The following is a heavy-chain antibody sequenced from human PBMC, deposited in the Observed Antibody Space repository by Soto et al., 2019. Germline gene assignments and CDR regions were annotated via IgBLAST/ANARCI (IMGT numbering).Heavy chain of an antibody. Sequence: GASVKVSCKASGYTFTSYGISWVRQAPGQGLEWMGWISAYNGNTNYAQKLQGRVTMTTDTSTSTAYMELRSLRSDDTAVYYCATGTAVKGHSYALGGEVWRDYWGQGTLVTVSS. CDR1: GYTFTSYG. J-gene: IGHJ4*02. D-gene: IGHD5-18*01. CDR2: ISAYNGNT. CDR3: ATGTAVKGHSYALGGEVWRDY. V-gene: IGHV1-18*01.